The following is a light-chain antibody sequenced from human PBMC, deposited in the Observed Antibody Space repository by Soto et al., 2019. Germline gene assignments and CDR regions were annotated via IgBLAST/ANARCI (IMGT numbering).Light chain of an antibody. CDR1: PGISSA. CDR3: QPFNIYPQT. CDR2: SAS. J-gene: IGKJ2*01. V-gene: IGKV1-13*02. Sequence: IQLTHAPASLSASVGDRVTITCRASPGISSALAWYQQKPGKAPKILIYSASSLESCVPSRFSGSGSGTDFTLNISILQPEDFATYYCQPFNIYPQTFGHRTKRASK.